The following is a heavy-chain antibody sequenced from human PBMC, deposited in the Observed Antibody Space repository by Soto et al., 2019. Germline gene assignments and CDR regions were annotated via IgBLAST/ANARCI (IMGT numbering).Heavy chain of an antibody. V-gene: IGHV3-74*01. CDR3: ARGHSAGGNWFGP. Sequence: GSLRLSCAASGITFSSYLMHWVRQAPGKGLVWVSRISGDGSSTTYADSVKGRFTISRDNAKNTLYLQMNSLRAEDTAMYYCARGHSAGGNWFGPWGQGTLVTVSS. CDR2: ISGDGSST. J-gene: IGHJ5*02. CDR1: GITFSSYL.